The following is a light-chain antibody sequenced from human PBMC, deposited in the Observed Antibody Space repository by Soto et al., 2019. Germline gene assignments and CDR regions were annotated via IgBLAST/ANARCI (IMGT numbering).Light chain of an antibody. CDR3: QQSYSTTPT. Sequence: DIQRNESTSSLSASVGDRVTITCRASQSISSYLNWYQQKPGKAPKLLIYAASSLQSGVPSRFSVSGSGTDFTLTISSLKTEDFATYYCQQSYSTTPTFCQGTKVDIK. CDR2: AAS. J-gene: IGKJ1*01. CDR1: QSISSY. V-gene: IGKV1-39*01.